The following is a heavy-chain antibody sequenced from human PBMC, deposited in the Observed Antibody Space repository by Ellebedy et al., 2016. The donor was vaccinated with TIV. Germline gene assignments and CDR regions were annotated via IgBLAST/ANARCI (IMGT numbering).Heavy chain of an antibody. CDR2: IFPDDSDT. V-gene: IGHV5-51*01. CDR3: ARVNEVAGPMEF. D-gene: IGHD6-19*01. Sequence: GESLKISCKASGYTFTFYWIAWVRQVPGKGLEWMGIIFPDDSDTRYSPSFQGQVTISADRSNNVAYVQWDSLQASDTAMYYCARVNEVAGPMEFWGQGTLVTVSS. CDR1: GYTFTFYW. J-gene: IGHJ4*02.